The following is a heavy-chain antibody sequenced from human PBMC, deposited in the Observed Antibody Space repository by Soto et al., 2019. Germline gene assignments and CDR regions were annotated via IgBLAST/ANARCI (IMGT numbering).Heavy chain of an antibody. J-gene: IGHJ6*03. CDR3: ARRGYGSRWPNVYMDV. Sequence: LTLSCATDRFPFPNYDMQCVCQSPGKGLEYVSGISNNGAHTDYAKSVKGRFTISRDNSENTLYLQMGSLRAEDMALYYCARRGYGSRWPNVYMDVWGKGT. CDR2: ISNNGAHT. CDR1: RFPFPNYD. V-gene: IGHV3-64*01. D-gene: IGHD6-13*01.